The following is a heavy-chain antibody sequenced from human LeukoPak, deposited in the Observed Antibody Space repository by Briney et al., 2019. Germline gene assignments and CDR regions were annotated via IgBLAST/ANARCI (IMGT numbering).Heavy chain of an antibody. CDR3: ARHAGFRGAMHYYYYYMDV. CDR1: GGSINSGNYY. D-gene: IGHD3-10*01. J-gene: IGHJ6*03. Sequence: SETLSLTCTVSGGSINSGNYYWSWIRQPAGKGLEWIGRIYTSGSTNYSPSLKSRVTISVDTSKNQFSLKLSSVTAADTAVYYCARHAGFRGAMHYYYYYMDVWGKGTTVTISS. CDR2: IYTSGST. V-gene: IGHV4-61*02.